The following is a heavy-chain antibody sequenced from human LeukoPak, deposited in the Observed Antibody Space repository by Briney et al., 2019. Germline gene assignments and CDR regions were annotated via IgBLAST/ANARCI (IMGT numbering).Heavy chain of an antibody. D-gene: IGHD3-22*01. V-gene: IGHV3-7*01. CDR2: IRKDGGAK. Sequence: GGSLRLSCGASGFTFSTYWMGWVRQAPGKGLDWVANIRKDGGAKFYAASVKGRFIISRDNAKNSLYLQMNNLRDEDTAVYYCASSHDSSGNDWGQGTLVTV. CDR3: ASSHDSSGND. J-gene: IGHJ4*02. CDR1: GFTFSTYW.